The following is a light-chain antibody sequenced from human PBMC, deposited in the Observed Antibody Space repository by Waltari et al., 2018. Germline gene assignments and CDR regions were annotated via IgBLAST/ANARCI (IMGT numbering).Light chain of an antibody. CDR2: SAS. J-gene: IGKJ2*01. CDR1: QSVNSQ. Sequence: EVVMTQSPATLSVSPGETVTLSCRASQSVNSQLGWYQHKPGQSPRLLIYSASIRANGSPARFSGSGYGTEFTLTISSLQSEDFAVYYCQQYNSWSYTFGQGTKLEIK. V-gene: IGKV3-15*01. CDR3: QQYNSWSYT.